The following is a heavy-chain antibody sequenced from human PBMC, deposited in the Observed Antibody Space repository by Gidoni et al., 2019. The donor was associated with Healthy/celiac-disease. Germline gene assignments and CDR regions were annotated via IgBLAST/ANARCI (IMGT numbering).Heavy chain of an antibody. CDR1: GASIRSRSYF. CDR2: IYYSGST. J-gene: IGHJ5*02. V-gene: IGHV4-39*01. CDR3: ARSPSAPSSTNWFDP. Sequence: QLQLQESGPGLVKPSETLSLTFPGPGASIRSRSYFWGWIRQPPGKGLEWIGSIYYSGSTYYNPSLKSRVTISVDTSKNQFSLKLSSVTAADTAVYYCARSPSAPSSTNWFDPWGQGTLVTVSS. D-gene: IGHD6-13*01.